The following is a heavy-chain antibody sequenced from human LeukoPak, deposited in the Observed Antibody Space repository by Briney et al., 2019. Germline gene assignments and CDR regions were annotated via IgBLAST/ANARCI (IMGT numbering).Heavy chain of an antibody. CDR2: INHSGST. D-gene: IGHD1-26*01. CDR1: GGSFSGYY. J-gene: IGHJ3*02. V-gene: IGHV4-34*01. Sequence: SETLSLTCAVYGGSFSGYYWSWIRQPPGKGLEWIGEINHSGSTNYNPSLKSRVTISVDTSKNQFSLNLSSVTAADTAVYYCARSEVIVKDAFDIWGQGTIVTVSS. CDR3: ARSEVIVKDAFDI.